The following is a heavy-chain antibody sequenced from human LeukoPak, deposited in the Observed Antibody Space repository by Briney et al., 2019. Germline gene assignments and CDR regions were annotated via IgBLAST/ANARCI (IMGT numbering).Heavy chain of an antibody. CDR3: AGDLMT. V-gene: IGHV4-34*01. CDR1: GGSFSGKY. J-gene: IGHJ4*02. CDR2: ITYSGSI. Sequence: SETLSLTCAVSGGSFSGKYWTWLRQPPGKGLEWIGEITYSGSIYYNPSLKSRVTISVDTSKNQFSLKLNSVTAADTAVYYCAGDLMTWGQGTLVTVSS.